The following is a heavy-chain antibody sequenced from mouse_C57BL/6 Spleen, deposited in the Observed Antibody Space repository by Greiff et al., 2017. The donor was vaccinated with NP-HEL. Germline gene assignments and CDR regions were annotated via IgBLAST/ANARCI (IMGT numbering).Heavy chain of an antibody. CDR2: ISDGGSYT. Sequence: EVQGVESGGGLVKPGGSLKLSCAASGFTFSSYAMSWVRQTPEKRLEWVATISDGGSYTYYPDNVKGRFTISRDNAKNNLYLQVSHLTSEDTGMYYGARSPYYYGSSSDWYFDVWGTGTTVTVSS. J-gene: IGHJ1*03. V-gene: IGHV5-4*01. D-gene: IGHD1-1*01. CDR3: ARSPYYYGSSSDWYFDV. CDR1: GFTFSSYA.